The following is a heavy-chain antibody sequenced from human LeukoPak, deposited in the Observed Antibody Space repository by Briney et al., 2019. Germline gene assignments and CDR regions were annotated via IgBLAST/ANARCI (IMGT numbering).Heavy chain of an antibody. CDR2: IYTSEST. J-gene: IGHJ4*02. CDR3: ARDSHYGDFFDY. Sequence: SETLSLTCTVSGGSISSYYWSWIRQPAGKGLEWIGRIYTSESTNYNPSLKSRVTMSVDTSKNQFSLKLSSVTAADTAVYYCARDSHYGDFFDYWGQGTLVTVSS. D-gene: IGHD4-17*01. CDR1: GGSISSYY. V-gene: IGHV4-4*07.